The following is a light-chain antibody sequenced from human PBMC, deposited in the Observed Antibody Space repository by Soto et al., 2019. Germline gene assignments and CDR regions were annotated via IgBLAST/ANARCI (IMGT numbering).Light chain of an antibody. CDR1: QGISSF. CDR2: VAY. J-gene: IGKJ5*01. CDR3: QKYSSVIT. V-gene: IGKV1-27*01. Sequence: DIQMTQSPSSLSASVGDRVTITCRAIQGISSFVAWYQQKPGKVPRLLISVAYTLQSGVPSRFSGSGSGTDFTLTITSLQPEDVATYYCQKYSSVITFGQGKRLEIK.